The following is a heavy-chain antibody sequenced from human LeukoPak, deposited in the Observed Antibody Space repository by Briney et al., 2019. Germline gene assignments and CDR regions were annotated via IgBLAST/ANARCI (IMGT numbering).Heavy chain of an antibody. V-gene: IGHV3-53*01. D-gene: IGHD6-13*01. Sequence: GGSLRLSCTVSGFTVSSNSMSWVRQAPGKGLEWVSFIYSDNTHYSDSVKGRFTISRDNSKNTLYLQMNSLRAEDTAVYYCARDHGGSSSWYLGLQDYWGQGTLVTVSS. CDR3: ARDHGGSSSWYLGLQDY. CDR1: GFTVSSNS. J-gene: IGHJ4*02. CDR2: IYSDNT.